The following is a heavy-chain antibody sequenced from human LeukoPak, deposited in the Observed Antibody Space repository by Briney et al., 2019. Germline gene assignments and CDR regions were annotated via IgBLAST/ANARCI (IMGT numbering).Heavy chain of an antibody. D-gene: IGHD3-10*01. CDR2: INPNSGGT. V-gene: IGHV1-2*02. CDR1: GYTFTGYY. CDR3: SRDLTYYYGSGSYYLHLDY. Sequence: GASVKVSCKASGYTFTGYYMHWVRQAPGQGLEWMGWINPNSGGTNYAQKFQGRVTMTRDTSISTAYMELSRLRSDDTAVYYCSRDLTYYYGSGSYYLHLDYWGQGTLVTVSS. J-gene: IGHJ4*02.